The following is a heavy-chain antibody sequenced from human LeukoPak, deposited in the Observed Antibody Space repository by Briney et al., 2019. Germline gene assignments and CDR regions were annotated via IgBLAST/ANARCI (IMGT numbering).Heavy chain of an antibody. CDR1: GGSISSGSYY. J-gene: IGHJ6*03. Sequence: SETLSLTCTVSGGSISSGSYYWSWIRQPAGKGLEWIGRIYTSGSTNYNPSLKSRVTISVDTSKNQFSLKLSSVTAADTAVYYCARVVYSGYDFRGAMDVWGKGTTVTVSS. D-gene: IGHD5-12*01. CDR2: IYTSGST. V-gene: IGHV4-61*02. CDR3: ARVVYSGYDFRGAMDV.